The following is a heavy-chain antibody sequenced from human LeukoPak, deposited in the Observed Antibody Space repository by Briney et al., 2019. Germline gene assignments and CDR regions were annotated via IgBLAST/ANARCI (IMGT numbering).Heavy chain of an antibody. V-gene: IGHV3-7*01. CDR1: GFTFSSSW. Sequence: GGSLRLSCAASGFTFSSSWMNWVRQSSGKGLEWVANIKQDGSEKYYVDSVKGRFTISRDNAKNSLYLQMNSLRAEDTAVYYCAREGNYYDSSGPGYDYWGQGTLVTVSS. CDR3: AREGNYYDSSGPGYDY. D-gene: IGHD3-22*01. J-gene: IGHJ4*02. CDR2: IKQDGSEK.